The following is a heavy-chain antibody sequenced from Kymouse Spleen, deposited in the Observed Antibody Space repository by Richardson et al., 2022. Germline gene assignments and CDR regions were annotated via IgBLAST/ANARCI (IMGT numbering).Heavy chain of an antibody. CDR3: TRHKDVLLWFGELL*RNY. D-gene: IGHD3-10*01. CDR1: GFTFSGSA. J-gene: IGHJ4*02. V-gene: IGHV3-73*02. Sequence: EVQLVESGGGLVQPGGSLKLSCAASGFTFSGSAMHWVRQASGKGLEWVGRIRSKANSYATAYAASVKGRFTISRDDSKNTAYLQMNSLKTEDTAVYYCTRHKDVLLWFGELL*RNYWGQGTLVTVSS. CDR2: IRSKANSYAT.